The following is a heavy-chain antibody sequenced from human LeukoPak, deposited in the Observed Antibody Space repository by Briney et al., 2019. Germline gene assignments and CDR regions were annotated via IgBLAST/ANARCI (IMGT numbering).Heavy chain of an antibody. D-gene: IGHD3-3*01. Sequence: SETLSLTCIVSGGSISSYYWSWIRQPPGKGLEWIGYIYYSGSTNYNPSLKSRVTISVDTSKNQFSLKLSSVTAADTAVYYCARDYYDFWSGYHSGYMDVWGKGTTVTVSS. V-gene: IGHV4-59*01. CDR1: GGSISSYY. J-gene: IGHJ6*03. CDR2: IYYSGST. CDR3: ARDYYDFWSGYHSGYMDV.